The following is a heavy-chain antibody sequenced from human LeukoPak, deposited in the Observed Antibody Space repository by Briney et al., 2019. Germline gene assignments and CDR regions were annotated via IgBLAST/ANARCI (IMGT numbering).Heavy chain of an antibody. CDR3: ARDGGFYYYYYYMDV. Sequence: ASVTVSCKASGGTFSSYAISWVRQAPGQGLEWMGGIIPIFGTANYAQKFQGRVTITADKSTSTAYMELSSLRSEDTAVYYCARDGGFYYYYYYMDVWGKGTTVTVSS. D-gene: IGHD3-16*01. CDR2: IIPIFGTA. J-gene: IGHJ6*03. V-gene: IGHV1-69*06. CDR1: GGTFSSYA.